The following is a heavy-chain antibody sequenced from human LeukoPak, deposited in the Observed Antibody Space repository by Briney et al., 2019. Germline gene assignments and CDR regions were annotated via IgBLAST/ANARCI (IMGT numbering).Heavy chain of an antibody. CDR1: GFTFSSYG. D-gene: IGHD3-22*01. CDR3: ARDPTTYYYDDTGPSLLGLRYYGMDV. Sequence: PGGSLRLSCAASGFTFSSYGMHWVRQAPGKGLEWVAVISYDGSNKYYADSVKGRFTISRDNAESSLFLQMSSLRAEDTAVYYCARDPTTYYYDDTGPSLLGLRYYGMDVWGQGTTVTVSS. J-gene: IGHJ6*02. V-gene: IGHV3-30*03. CDR2: ISYDGSNK.